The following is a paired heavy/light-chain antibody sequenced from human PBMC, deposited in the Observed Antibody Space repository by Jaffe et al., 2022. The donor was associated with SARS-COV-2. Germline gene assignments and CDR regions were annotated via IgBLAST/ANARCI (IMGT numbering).Light chain of an antibody. CDR2: AAS. V-gene: IGKV1-39*01. J-gene: IGKJ3*01. CDR3: QQSYSTPRST. Sequence: DIQMTQSPSSLSASVGDRVTITCRASQSISSYLNWYQQKPGKAPKLLIYAASSLQSGVPSRFSGSGSGTDFTLTISSLQPEDFATYYCQQSYSTPRSTFGPGTKVDIK. CDR1: QSISSY.
Heavy chain of an antibody. CDR3: ARDDGGYYYDSPREGAFDI. D-gene: IGHD3-22*01. J-gene: IGHJ3*02. Sequence: QVQLVQSGAEVKKPGASVKVSCKASGYTFTSYGISWVRQAPGQGLEWMGWISAYNGNTNYAQKLQGRVTMTTDTSTSTAYMELRSLRSDDTAVYYCARDDGGYYYDSPREGAFDIWGQGTMVTVSS. CDR2: ISAYNGNT. V-gene: IGHV1-18*01. CDR1: GYTFTSYG.